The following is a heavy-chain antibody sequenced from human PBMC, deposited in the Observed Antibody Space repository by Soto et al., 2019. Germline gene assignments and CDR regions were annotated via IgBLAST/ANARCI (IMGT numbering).Heavy chain of an antibody. CDR1: GGSISSSSYY. CDR3: ARQGPHSYYNWFDP. CDR2: IYYSGST. Sequence: SETLSLTCTVSGGSISSSSYYWGWIRQPPGKGLEWIGSIYYSGSTYYNPSLKSRVTISVDRSKNQFSLKLSSVTAADTAVYYCARQGPHSYYNWFDPWGQGTLVTVSS. D-gene: IGHD5-18*01. V-gene: IGHV4-39*01. J-gene: IGHJ5*02.